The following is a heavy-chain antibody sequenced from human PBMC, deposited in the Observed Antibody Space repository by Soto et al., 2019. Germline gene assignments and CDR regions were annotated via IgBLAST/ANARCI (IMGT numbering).Heavy chain of an antibody. J-gene: IGHJ3*02. V-gene: IGHV1-46*03. CDR3: VRVFAGKWNDDPSGAAFDI. CDR1: GYAFTSDY. CDR2: INPSGGST. Sequence: ASLNVSCKAAGYAFTSDYMHCLRQTPGQGLEWMGRINPSGGSTNYAQKFQGRVTTTRATPTSTAYMALSSLSSEDTALYYCVRVFAGKWNDDPSGAAFDIWGQGTKVTVSS. D-gene: IGHD1-1*01.